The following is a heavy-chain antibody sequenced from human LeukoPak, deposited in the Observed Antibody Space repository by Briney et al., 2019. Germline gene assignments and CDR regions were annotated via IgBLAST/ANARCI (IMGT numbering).Heavy chain of an antibody. CDR2: IYPGDSDT. V-gene: IGHV5-51*01. D-gene: IGHD5-12*01. Sequence: GEPLKISCKGSGYSFSDYWIGWVRQMPGKGLELMGIIYPGDSDTRYRPSFQGQVSISADKSISTAYLQWNSLKASDTAMYYCARLPSGYSGYPYSDYWGQGTLVTVSS. CDR3: ARLPSGYSGYPYSDY. J-gene: IGHJ4*02. CDR1: GYSFSDYW.